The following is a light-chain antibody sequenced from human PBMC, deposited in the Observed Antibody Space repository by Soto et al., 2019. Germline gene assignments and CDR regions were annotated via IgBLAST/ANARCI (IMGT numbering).Light chain of an antibody. V-gene: IGKV3-20*01. CDR3: YQHGSSPPYT. CDR2: GSS. J-gene: IGKJ2*01. CDR1: QSVSNNY. Sequence: EVVLTQSPGTLSLSPGERATLSCRASQSVSNNYFAWYQQKPGPPPRLLLFGSSDRATGITHRLSGSGSCTAVSITIISLEPQDFSVYYCYQHGSSPPYTFGQGTKLEIK.